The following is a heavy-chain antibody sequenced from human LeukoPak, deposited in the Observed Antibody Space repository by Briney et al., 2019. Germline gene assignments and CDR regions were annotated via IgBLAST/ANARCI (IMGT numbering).Heavy chain of an antibody. D-gene: IGHD3-10*01. CDR2: ISGKNGDT. J-gene: IGHJ4*02. CDR1: GYTFTTYG. V-gene: IGHV1-18*01. Sequence: GASVKVSCKASGYTFTTYGISWVRQAPGQGPEWMGWISGKNGDTKYAQILQDRVAMTTDTSTNTAYMELRNLRSDDTAVYYCARDPFRSHRSPLAWFGDPWGQGTLVTVSS. CDR3: ARDPFRSHRSPLAWFGDP.